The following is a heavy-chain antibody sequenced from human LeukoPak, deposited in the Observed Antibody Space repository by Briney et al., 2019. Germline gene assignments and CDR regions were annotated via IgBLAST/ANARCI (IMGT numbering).Heavy chain of an antibody. V-gene: IGHV4-59*01. CDR2: IYYSGST. Sequence: SETLSLTCTVSGGSISSYYWSWIRQPPGPGLEWIGYIYYSGSTNYNPSLKSRVTISVDTSKNQFSLKLSSVTAADTAVYYCAREIPYYYDGTSRGGAAGAFDIWGQGTMVTVSS. J-gene: IGHJ3*02. D-gene: IGHD3-22*01. CDR1: GGSISSYY. CDR3: AREIPYYYDGTSRGGAAGAFDI.